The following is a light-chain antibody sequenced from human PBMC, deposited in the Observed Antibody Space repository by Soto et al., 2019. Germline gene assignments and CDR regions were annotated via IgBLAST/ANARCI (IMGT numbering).Light chain of an antibody. CDR2: GAS. CDR3: QQYGSSPFT. V-gene: IGKV3-20*01. Sequence: EIVLTQSPGTLSLSPGERATLSCRASQSVSSSYFAWYQQKPGQAPRLLIYGASSTTTSPADRFSGSGSGEDFTLTISRLEPDVFAVYYCQQYGSSPFTFGPGTKVEIK. J-gene: IGKJ3*01. CDR1: QSVSSSY.